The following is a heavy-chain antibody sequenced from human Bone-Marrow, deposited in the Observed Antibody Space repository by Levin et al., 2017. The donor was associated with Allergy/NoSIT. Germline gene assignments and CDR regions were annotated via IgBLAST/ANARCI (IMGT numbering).Heavy chain of an antibody. V-gene: IGHV1-69*04. J-gene: IGHJ4*02. Sequence: AASVKVSCKASGGIFSSYAIKWVRQAPGQGLEWMGRIIPNLDITNYAQKFQGRLTITADKFTSTVYMELSSLRSEDTAVYYCAIRPTGNDSWGQGTLVIVSS. CDR1: GGIFSSYA. D-gene: IGHD1-1*01. CDR3: AIRPTGNDS. CDR2: IIPNLDIT.